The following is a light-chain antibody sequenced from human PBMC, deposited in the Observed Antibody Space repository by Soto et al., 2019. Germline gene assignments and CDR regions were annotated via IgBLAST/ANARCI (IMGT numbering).Light chain of an antibody. CDR1: QSVSIH. CDR3: QQRSTWPLT. CDR2: DAS. J-gene: IGKJ4*01. V-gene: IGKV3-11*01. Sequence: EIVLTQSPATLSFSPGDIATLSCRASQSVSIHLAWYQQKPCQAPRLLIYDASIRAAGIPARFSGSGSGTDFTLTISSLEPEDFVVYYCQQRSTWPLTFGGGTKVDIK.